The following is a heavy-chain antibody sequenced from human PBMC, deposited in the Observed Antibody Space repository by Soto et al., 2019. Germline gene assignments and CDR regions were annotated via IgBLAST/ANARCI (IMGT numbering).Heavy chain of an antibody. D-gene: IGHD3-22*01. CDR1: GFTFSSYW. CDR2: IKQDGSEK. Sequence: EVQLVESGGGLVQPGGSLRLSCAASGFTFSSYWMSWVRQDPGKGLEWVANIKQDGSEKYYVDSVKGRFTISRDNAKNLLYLQMISLRADDTAVYYCARPTQKYYYDSSGYYPAEYFQHRGQGTLVTASS. CDR3: ARPTQKYYYDSSGYYPAEYFQH. J-gene: IGHJ1*01. V-gene: IGHV3-7*05.